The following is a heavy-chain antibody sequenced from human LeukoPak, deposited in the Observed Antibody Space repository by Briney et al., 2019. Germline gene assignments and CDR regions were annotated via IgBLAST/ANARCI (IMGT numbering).Heavy chain of an antibody. J-gene: IGHJ5*02. V-gene: IGHV1-18*01. Sequence: ASVKLSCKAAGYTFSNFGISWVRQAPGQGLEWMGWISGYNGETNYAQKFQGRVTMTTDTSANTAYMEVRSLRSDDTAVYYCARDYEIAVRYDCFDPWGQGTLVIVSS. CDR3: ARDYEIAVRYDCFDP. CDR2: ISGYNGET. D-gene: IGHD6-6*01. CDR1: GYTFSNFG.